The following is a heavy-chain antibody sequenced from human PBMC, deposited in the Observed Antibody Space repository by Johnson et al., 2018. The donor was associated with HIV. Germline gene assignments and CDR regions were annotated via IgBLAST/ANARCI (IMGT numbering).Heavy chain of an antibody. CDR1: GFTFSDYY. V-gene: IGHV3-33*08. CDR2: IWYDGSNK. Sequence: QVQLLESGGGVVQPGGSLRLSCAASGFTFSDYYMSWIRQDPGKGLEWVAVIWYDGSNKYYADSVKGRFTVSRDNAKNSLYLQMNSLRAEDTAVYYCARNPLFSAFDIWGQGTMVTVSS. CDR3: ARNPLFSAFDI. D-gene: IGHD3-10*02. J-gene: IGHJ3*02.